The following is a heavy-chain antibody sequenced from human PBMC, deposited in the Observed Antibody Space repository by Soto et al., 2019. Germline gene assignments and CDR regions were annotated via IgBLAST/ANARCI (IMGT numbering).Heavy chain of an antibody. Sequence: QLQESGPGLVKPSGTLSLTCTVSSGSISSSNWWTWVRQPPGKGLEWIGEIYHSGSPNYTPSLKCRVTISVDKSKNQFSLQLTAVTAADTAVYYCARCSTGTSYGDWYFDLWGRGTLVTVSS. CDR3: ARCSTGTSYGDWYFDL. J-gene: IGHJ2*01. V-gene: IGHV4-4*02. CDR2: IYHSGSP. CDR1: SGSISSSNW. D-gene: IGHD4-17*01.